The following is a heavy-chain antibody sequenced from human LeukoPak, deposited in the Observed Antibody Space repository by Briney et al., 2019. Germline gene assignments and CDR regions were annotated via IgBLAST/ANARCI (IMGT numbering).Heavy chain of an antibody. D-gene: IGHD6-13*01. V-gene: IGHV4-38-2*02. CDR2: IYHSGST. CDR1: TYSIGSGHY. CDR3: ARGYSSSWYNFDY. J-gene: IGHJ4*02. Sequence: PSETLSLTCSVSTYSIGSGHYWGWIRQPPGKGLEWIGSIYHSGSTYYNPSLKSRVTISVDTSKNQFSLKLSSVTAADTAVYYCARGYSSSWYNFDYWGQGTLVTVSS.